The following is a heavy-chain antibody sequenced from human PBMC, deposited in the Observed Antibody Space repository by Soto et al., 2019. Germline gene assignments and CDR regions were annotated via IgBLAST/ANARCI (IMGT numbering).Heavy chain of an antibody. D-gene: IGHD6-19*01. V-gene: IGHV1-69*02. Sequence: QVQLVQSGAEVKKPGSSVKVSCEASGRTFSSYSIIWVRQAPGPGLEWMGRITPVLGIANYAQKFQGRVTITAEKSTSTAYMELSRLTSEDTAVYYCARGGAVGGEPNLQRYYYGMDVWGQGTTVTVSS. CDR3: ARGGAVGGEPNLQRYYYGMDV. J-gene: IGHJ6*02. CDR2: ITPVLGIA. CDR1: GRTFSSYS.